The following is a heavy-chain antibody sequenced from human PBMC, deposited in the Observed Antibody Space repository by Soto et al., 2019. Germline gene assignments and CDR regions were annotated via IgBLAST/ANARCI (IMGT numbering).Heavy chain of an antibody. CDR3: ARAIGAFDI. V-gene: IGHV3-30-3*01. CDR1: GFTFSSYA. CDR2: ISYDGSNK. J-gene: IGHJ3*02. Sequence: HPGGALRLSCAASGFTFSSYAMHWVRQAPGKGLEWVAVISYDGSNKYYADSVKGRFTISRDNSKNTLYLQMNSLRAEDTAVYYCARAIGAFDIWGQGTMGTVSS.